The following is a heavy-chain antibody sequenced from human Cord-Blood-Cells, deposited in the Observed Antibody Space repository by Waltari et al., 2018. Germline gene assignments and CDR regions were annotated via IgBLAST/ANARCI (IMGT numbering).Heavy chain of an antibody. CDR3: ARPRSIVVVPAATDDAFDI. J-gene: IGHJ3*02. CDR1: GGSFSGYY. CDR2: INHSGST. V-gene: IGHV4-34*01. Sequence: QVQLQQWGAGLLKPSETLSLTCAVYGGSFSGYYWSWIRQPPGKGLEWIGEINHSGSTNYNPSLKSRVTISVDTSKNQFSLKLSSVTAADTAVYYCARPRSIVVVPAATDDAFDIWGQGTMVTVSS. D-gene: IGHD2-2*01.